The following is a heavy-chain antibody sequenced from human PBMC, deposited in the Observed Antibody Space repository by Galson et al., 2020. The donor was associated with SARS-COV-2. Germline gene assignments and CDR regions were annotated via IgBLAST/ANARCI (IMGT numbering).Heavy chain of an antibody. V-gene: IGHV3-30*03. Sequence: GGSLRLPCAASGFTFSSYGMHWVRQAPGKGLEWVAVISHDGSNKYCTDSVKGRFTISRDSSKSTLILQMNSLKPEETAVYYCARGPNYYHMDVWGKGTTVTVSS. CDR2: ISHDGSNK. CDR3: ARGPNYYHMDV. CDR1: GFTFSSYG. J-gene: IGHJ6*03.